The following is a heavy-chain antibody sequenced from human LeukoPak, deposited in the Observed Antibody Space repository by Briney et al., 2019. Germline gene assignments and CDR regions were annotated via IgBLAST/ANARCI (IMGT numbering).Heavy chain of an antibody. V-gene: IGHV3-23*01. D-gene: IGHD3-22*01. Sequence: GGSLRLSCAASGFTFSSHATNWVRQAPGKGLEWVSGIYGNAGRTFYADSVKGRFTMSRDNSKNTLYLQMDSLRAEDTAMYYCARARSDNYYSGVNYWGQGTLVTVSS. CDR1: GFTFSSHA. J-gene: IGHJ4*02. CDR3: ARARSDNYYSGVNY. CDR2: IYGNAGRT.